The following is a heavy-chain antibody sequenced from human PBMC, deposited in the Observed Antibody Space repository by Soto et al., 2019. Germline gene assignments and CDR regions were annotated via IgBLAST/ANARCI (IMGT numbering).Heavy chain of an antibody. Sequence: QVQLQESGPGLVKPSETLSLTCTVSGGSISSYYWRWIRQPPGKGLEWIGYIYYSGSTNYNPSLKSRVTISVDTSKNQFSLKLSSVTAADTAVYYCARDPQEGMDVWGQGTTVTVSS. CDR2: IYYSGST. J-gene: IGHJ6*02. CDR1: GGSISSYY. CDR3: ARDPQEGMDV. V-gene: IGHV4-59*12.